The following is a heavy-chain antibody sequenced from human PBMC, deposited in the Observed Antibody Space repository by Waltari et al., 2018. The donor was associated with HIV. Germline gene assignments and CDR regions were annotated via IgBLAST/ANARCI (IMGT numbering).Heavy chain of an antibody. D-gene: IGHD1-26*01. J-gene: IGHJ5*02. CDR1: GGSISSGDYY. V-gene: IGHV4-30-4*01. CDR2: MYYSGST. CDR3: ARVKIVGNWFDP. Sequence: QVQMQESGPGLVKPSQTLSLTCTVSGGSISSGDYYWSWFRQPPGKGLEWIGYMYYSGSTYSNPSLKSRVTRSVDTSKNQFSLKLSSVTAADTAVYYCARVKIVGNWFDPWGQGTLVTVSS.